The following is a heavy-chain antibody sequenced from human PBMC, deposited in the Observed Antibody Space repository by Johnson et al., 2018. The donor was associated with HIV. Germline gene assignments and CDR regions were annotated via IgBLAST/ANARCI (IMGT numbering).Heavy chain of an antibody. CDR3: ARDPGGVAAFDI. J-gene: IGHJ3*02. CDR1: GFALSHYA. D-gene: IGHD3-16*01. V-gene: IGHV3-30*04. Sequence: VQLLESGGGVVQPGRSLRLSCAASGFALSHYAMHWVRQAPGKGLEWLALISYDGSNKYYAGSVKGQFTISRDNSKNTLSLQLNNLRPDDTAIYYCARDPGGVAAFDIWGQGTMVTVSS. CDR2: ISYDGSNK.